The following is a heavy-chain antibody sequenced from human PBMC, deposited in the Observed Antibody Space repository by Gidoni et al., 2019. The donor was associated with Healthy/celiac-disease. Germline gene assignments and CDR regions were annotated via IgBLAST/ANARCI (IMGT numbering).Heavy chain of an antibody. J-gene: IGHJ4*02. CDR3: ARSTGALYDSSGYWGY. Sequence: QGQLQQCGAGLLKRSETLSLTCAVYGGSVSGYYWSWIRPPQGKGLEWIGEINHSGSTNYNPALKSRVTISVYTSKNQFSLKLSSVTAADTAVYYCARSTGALYDSSGYWGYWGQGTLVTVSS. CDR2: INHSGST. D-gene: IGHD3-22*01. CDR1: GGSVSGYY. V-gene: IGHV4-34*01.